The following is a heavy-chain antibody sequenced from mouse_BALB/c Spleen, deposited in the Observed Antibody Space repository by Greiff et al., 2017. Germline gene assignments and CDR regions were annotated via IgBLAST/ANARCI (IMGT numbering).Heavy chain of an antibody. J-gene: IGHJ2*01. Sequence: VKLVESGPGLVAPSQSLSITCTVSGFSLTSYDISWIRQPPGKGLDWLGVIWTGGGTNYNSAFMSRLSISKDNSKSQVFLKMNSLQTDDTAIYYCVREGYPDYWGQGTTLTVSS. D-gene: IGHD2-2*01. CDR3: VREGYPDY. V-gene: IGHV2-9-2*01. CDR2: IWTGGGT. CDR1: GFSLTSYD.